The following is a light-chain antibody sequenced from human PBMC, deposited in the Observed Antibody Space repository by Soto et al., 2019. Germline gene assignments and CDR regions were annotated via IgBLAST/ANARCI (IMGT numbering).Light chain of an antibody. J-gene: IGKJ3*01. CDR3: QPYNNWTPLFT. V-gene: IGKV3-15*01. CDR2: GAS. Sequence: EIVLPQSPATLSASPGERATLSCRVSQSVSSNLAWSQQKPGQAPRLLIYGASTTSTGIPARFSLSGSGTDFTATISSLLSDDVAVYYGQPYNNWTPLFTFGPGTKVDIK. CDR1: QSVSSN.